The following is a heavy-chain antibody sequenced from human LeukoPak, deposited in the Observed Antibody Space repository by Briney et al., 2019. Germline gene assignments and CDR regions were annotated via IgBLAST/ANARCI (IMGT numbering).Heavy chain of an antibody. Sequence: SQTLSLTCTVSGGSISSGGYYWSWIRQHPGKGLEWIGYIYYSGSTYYNPSLKSRVTISVDTSKNQFSLKLSSVTAADTAVYYCATTCYYDSSGYYYACAFDIWGQGTMVTVSS. CDR2: IYYSGST. D-gene: IGHD3-22*01. CDR1: GGSISSGGYY. J-gene: IGHJ3*02. CDR3: ATTCYYDSSGYYYACAFDI. V-gene: IGHV4-31*03.